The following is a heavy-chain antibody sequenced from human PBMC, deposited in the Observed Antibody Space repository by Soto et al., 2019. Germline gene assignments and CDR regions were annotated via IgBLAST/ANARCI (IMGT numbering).Heavy chain of an antibody. CDR2: IIPILNTP. D-gene: IGHD1-26*01. V-gene: IGHV1-69*01. CDR1: GGIFSSYA. Sequence: QVQLVQSGAEVKKPGSSVKVSCKASGGIFSSYAISWVRQAPGQGLEWMGEIIPILNTPHYAQKFQDRLTITADESTRTASMELSSLRSDDTAVSYCARIGGVGAPPGADYWGQGTLVTVSS. CDR3: ARIGGVGAPPGADY. J-gene: IGHJ4*02.